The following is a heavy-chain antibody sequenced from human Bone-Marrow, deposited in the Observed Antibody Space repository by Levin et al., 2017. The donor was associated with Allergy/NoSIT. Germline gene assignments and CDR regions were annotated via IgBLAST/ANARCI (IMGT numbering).Heavy chain of an antibody. CDR1: GFTFSTSA. J-gene: IGHJ4*02. Sequence: GESLKISCAASGFTFSTSAMAWVRQGPGKRLEWVSSIGGGGDGTYYPDSVKGRFTISRDNSKNTLYLEMNSLRAEDTAVYYCAKATYYDFWSGYVPPHYFDSWGQGTLVTVSS. V-gene: IGHV3-23*01. D-gene: IGHD3-3*01. CDR2: IGGGGDGT. CDR3: AKATYYDFWSGYVPPHYFDS.